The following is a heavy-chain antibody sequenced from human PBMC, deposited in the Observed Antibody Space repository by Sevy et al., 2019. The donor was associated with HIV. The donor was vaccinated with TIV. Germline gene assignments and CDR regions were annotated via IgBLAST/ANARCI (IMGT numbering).Heavy chain of an antibody. CDR2: TCYRSKWFN. J-gene: IGHJ6*02. D-gene: IGHD2-2*01. Sequence: KQSQTLSLTCAISGDSVSSNTAAWNWIRQSPSRGLEWLGRTCYRSKWFNDYAVSVISRISINPDTSKNLFSLQLNSVTPEDTAMYYCARDQSSVGSNWDSVAPADYGMDVWVQGTTVTVSS. V-gene: IGHV6-1*01. CDR3: ARDQSSVGSNWDSVAPADYGMDV. CDR1: GDSVSSNTAA.